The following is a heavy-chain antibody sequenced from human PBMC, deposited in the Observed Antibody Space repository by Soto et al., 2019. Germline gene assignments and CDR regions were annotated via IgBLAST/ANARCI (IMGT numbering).Heavy chain of an antibody. CDR3: ASVGCGVKDWFH. CDR1: GGSISSTGFS. Sequence: QLQLQESGSGLVKPSQTLSLTCALSGGSISSTGFSWSWIRQPPGKGLEWIGYIYHAGSTYYNPSLKSRVTISVDRSKTQFSLDLPSAPAANTAVDSCASVGCGVKDWFH. D-gene: IGHD1-26*01. J-gene: IGHJ5*01. CDR2: IYHAGST. V-gene: IGHV4-30-2*01.